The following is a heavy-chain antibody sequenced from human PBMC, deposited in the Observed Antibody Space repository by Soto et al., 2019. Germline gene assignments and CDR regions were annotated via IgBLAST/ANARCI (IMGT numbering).Heavy chain of an antibody. J-gene: IGHJ3*02. CDR3: ASGCSGGSCYSDDAFDI. CDR1: GYTFTSYY. V-gene: IGHV1-8*02. D-gene: IGHD2-15*01. CDR2: MNPNSGNT. Sequence: ASVKVSCKASGYTFTSYYMHWVRQAPGQGLEWMGWMNPNSGNTGYAQKFQGRVTMTRNTSISTAYMELSSLRSEDTAVYYCASGCSGGSCYSDDAFDIWGQGTMVTVSS.